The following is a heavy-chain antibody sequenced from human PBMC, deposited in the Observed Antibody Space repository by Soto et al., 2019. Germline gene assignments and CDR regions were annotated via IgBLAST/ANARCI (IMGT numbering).Heavy chain of an antibody. D-gene: IGHD2-2*01. J-gene: IGHJ6*02. CDR3: ARARYQLLHPYYYGMDV. Sequence: SETLSLTCTVAGGYISSYYWSWIRKNTGKGLEWIGYIHYSGSTKSNPSLKSRVTISVDTSRNQVSLKLSSVTAADSAVYFCARARYQLLHPYYYGMDVWGQGTTVTVSS. CDR2: IHYSGST. CDR1: GGYISSYY. V-gene: IGHV4-59*01.